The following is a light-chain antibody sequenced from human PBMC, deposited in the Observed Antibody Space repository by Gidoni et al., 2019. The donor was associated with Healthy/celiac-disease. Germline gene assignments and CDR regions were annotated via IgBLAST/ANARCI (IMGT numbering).Light chain of an antibody. V-gene: IGKV3-11*01. Sequence: EIVLTQSPATLSLSPGERATLSCRASQSVSSYLAWYQQKPGQAPRLLIYDASNRATGITARSSSGGSGTDFTLTISSLEHADYSVYYCQQRSNWPPSNTFGQGTRLEIK. CDR2: DAS. J-gene: IGKJ5*01. CDR3: QQRSNWPPSNT. CDR1: QSVSSY.